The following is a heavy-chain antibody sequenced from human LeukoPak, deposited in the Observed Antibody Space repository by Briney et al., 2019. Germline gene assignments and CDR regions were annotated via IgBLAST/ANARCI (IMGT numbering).Heavy chain of an antibody. D-gene: IGHD5-12*01. J-gene: IGHJ4*02. V-gene: IGHV3-21*04. CDR3: AKGLFSAYDKYLDS. Sequence: GSLSPSCPGSGCAFQWFTMTLVRQAPGKGLEWVSVIRDTGRDLNYADSVRGRVTISRDNTKESVFLQMDSLRVEDTAIYFCAKGLFSAYDKYLDSWGQGTLVTVSS. CDR1: GCAFQWFT. CDR2: IRDTGRDL.